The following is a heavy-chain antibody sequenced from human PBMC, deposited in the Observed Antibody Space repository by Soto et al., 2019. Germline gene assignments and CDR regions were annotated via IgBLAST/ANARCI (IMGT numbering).Heavy chain of an antibody. D-gene: IGHD2-2*01. CDR3: ARDLVVPAAMYGYYYYYGMDV. CDR1: GFTVISNY. CDR2: IYSGGST. V-gene: IGHV3-66*01. J-gene: IGHJ6*02. Sequence: SGGSLRLSCAASGFTVISNYMSWVRQAPGKGLEWVSVIYSGGSTYYADSVKGRFTISRDNSKNTLYLQMNSLRAEDTAVYYCARDLVVPAAMYGYYYYYGMDVWGQGTTVTVSS.